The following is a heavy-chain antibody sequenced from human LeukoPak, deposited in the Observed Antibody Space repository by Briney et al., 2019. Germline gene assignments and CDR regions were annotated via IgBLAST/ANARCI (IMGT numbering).Heavy chain of an antibody. Sequence: ASVKVSCKASGYTFTSYDINWVRQATGQGLEWMGWMNPNSGNTGYAQKFQGRVTMTRNTSISTAYMELSSLRSEDTAVYYCARALRFGYQLLNYYFDYWGQGTLVTVSS. J-gene: IGHJ4*02. V-gene: IGHV1-8*01. CDR3: ARALRFGYQLLNYYFDY. CDR2: MNPNSGNT. D-gene: IGHD2-2*01. CDR1: GYTFTSYD.